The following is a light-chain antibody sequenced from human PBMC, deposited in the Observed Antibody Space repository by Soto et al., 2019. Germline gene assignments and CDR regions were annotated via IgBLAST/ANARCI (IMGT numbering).Light chain of an antibody. CDR2: GAS. J-gene: IGKJ3*01. CDR3: QQYSSSPPEFT. Sequence: EIVLTQSPGTLSLSPGERATLSCRASQSISSSYLAWYQQRPGQAPRLLIFGASYRATGIPDRFSGSGSGTDFTLTISRREPEDFAVYYCQQYSSSPPEFTFGPGTKVDSK. V-gene: IGKV3-20*01. CDR1: QSISSSY.